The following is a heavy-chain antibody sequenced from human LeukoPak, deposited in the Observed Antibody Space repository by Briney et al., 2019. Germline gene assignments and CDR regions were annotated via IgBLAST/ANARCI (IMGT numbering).Heavy chain of an antibody. D-gene: IGHD4-17*01. Sequence: ASVKVSCKASGYTFTGYYMHWVRQAPGQGLEWMGWINPNSGGTNYAQKFQGRVTMTRDTSISTAYMELSRLRSDDTAVYYCARQKRATEDYGDYSGAFDIWGQGTMVTVSS. CDR1: GYTFTGYY. J-gene: IGHJ3*02. CDR2: INPNSGGT. CDR3: ARQKRATEDYGDYSGAFDI. V-gene: IGHV1-2*02.